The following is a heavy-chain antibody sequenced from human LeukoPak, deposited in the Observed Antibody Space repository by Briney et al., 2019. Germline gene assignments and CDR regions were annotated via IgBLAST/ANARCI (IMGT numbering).Heavy chain of an antibody. CDR2: IYYSGST. Sequence: PSETLSLTCTVSGGSISSGGYYWSWIRQHPGKGLEWIGYIYYSGSTYYNPSLKSRVTISVDTSKNQFSLNLPSVTAADTAVYYCARQMTAAGYYYYYYGMDVWGQGTTVTVSS. V-gene: IGHV4-31*03. J-gene: IGHJ6*02. CDR1: GGSISSGGYY. D-gene: IGHD6-13*01. CDR3: ARQMTAAGYYYYYYGMDV.